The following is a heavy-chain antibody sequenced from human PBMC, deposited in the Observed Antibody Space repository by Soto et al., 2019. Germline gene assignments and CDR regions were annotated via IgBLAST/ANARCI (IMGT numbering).Heavy chain of an antibody. Sequence: ASVKVSCKASGYSFTDYAMHWVRQAPGQGLEWMGWINGGNGNTEYSQKFQGRVTITRDTAANTAYMELASLRSEDTAVYYCAKSNRVGGKFYEDYWGQGTQVTAPQ. V-gene: IGHV1-3*01. CDR3: AKSNRVGGKFYEDY. CDR1: GYSFTDYA. J-gene: IGHJ4*02. D-gene: IGHD1-26*01. CDR2: INGGNGNT.